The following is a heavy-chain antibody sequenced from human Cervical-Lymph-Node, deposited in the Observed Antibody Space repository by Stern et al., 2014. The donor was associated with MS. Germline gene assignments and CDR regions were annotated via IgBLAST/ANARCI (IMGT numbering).Heavy chain of an antibody. CDR3: ATYSSNWSPPWY. V-gene: IGHV1-46*01. D-gene: IGHD6-13*01. CDR1: GDTLTSFY. J-gene: IGHJ4*02. Sequence: QVQLMQSGAEVKKPGASVKVSCKASGDTLTSFYMHWVRQDPGQRLEWLGIINPSGGSTHYAQKVQGRVTMTRDTSTSTVFMELSSLRSEDTAVYFCATYSSNWSPPWYWGQGTLVTVSS. CDR2: INPSGGST.